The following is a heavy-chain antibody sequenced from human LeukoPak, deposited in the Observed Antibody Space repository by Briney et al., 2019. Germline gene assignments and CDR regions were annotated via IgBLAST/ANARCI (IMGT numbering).Heavy chain of an antibody. CDR1: GFTFSSYA. D-gene: IGHD3-3*01. Sequence: PGGSLRLSCAASGFTFSSYAMSWVRQAPGKGLEWVSAISGSGGSTYYADSVKGRFTISRDNAKNSLYLQMNSLRAEDTAVYYCARPQRTIFGVVTHFDYWGQGTLVTVSS. CDR2: ISGSGGST. V-gene: IGHV3-23*01. CDR3: ARPQRTIFGVVTHFDY. J-gene: IGHJ4*02.